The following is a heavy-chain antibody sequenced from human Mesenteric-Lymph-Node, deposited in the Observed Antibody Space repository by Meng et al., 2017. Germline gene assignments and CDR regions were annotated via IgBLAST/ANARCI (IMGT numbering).Heavy chain of an antibody. D-gene: IGHD3-10*01. CDR3: ARGGATPMIIKY. Sequence: QVQLTQWGAEVLKPSETLSLTCAGYGGSLSGYYWGWIRQPPGKGLEWMGEVYHNGVTKYSPSLRSRVVISIDTSKNQFSLNLGSVSAADTAMYYCARGGATPMIIKYWGPGTLVTVSS. V-gene: IGHV4-34*02. CDR2: VYHNGVT. J-gene: IGHJ4*02. CDR1: GGSLSGYY.